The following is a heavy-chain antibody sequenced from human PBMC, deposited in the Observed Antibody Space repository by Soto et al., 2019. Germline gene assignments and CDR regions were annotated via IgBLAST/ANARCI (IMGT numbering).Heavy chain of an antibody. V-gene: IGHV3-23*01. CDR1: GFTFSSYA. CDR2: ISGSGGST. J-gene: IGHJ4*02. D-gene: IGHD6-19*01. Sequence: GGSLRLSCAASGFTFSSYATSWVRQAPGKGLEWVSAISGSGGSTYYADSVKGRFTISRDNSKNTLYLQMNSLRAEDTAVYYCAKARFRDSSMFLLDYWGQGTLVTVSS. CDR3: AKARFRDSSMFLLDY.